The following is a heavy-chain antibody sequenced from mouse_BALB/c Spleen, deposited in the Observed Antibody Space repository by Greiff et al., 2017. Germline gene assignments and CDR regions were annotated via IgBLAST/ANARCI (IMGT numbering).Heavy chain of an antibody. Sequence: EVQLVESGGGLVQPGGSLKLSCAASGFTFSSYGMSWVRQTPDKRLEWVATISSGGSYTYYPDSVKGRFSISRDNAKNTLYLQMSSLKSEDTAMYYCARHSNFFAYWGQGTLVTVSA. CDR1: GFTFSSYG. J-gene: IGHJ3*01. D-gene: IGHD4-1*02. CDR3: ARHSNFFAY. CDR2: ISSGGSYT. V-gene: IGHV5-6*01.